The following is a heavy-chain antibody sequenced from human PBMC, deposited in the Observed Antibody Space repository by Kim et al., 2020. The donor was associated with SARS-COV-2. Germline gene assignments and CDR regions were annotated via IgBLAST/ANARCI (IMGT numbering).Heavy chain of an antibody. CDR1: GGSISSYY. CDR2: MYYSGST. Sequence: SETLSLTCTVSGGSISSYYWSWIRQPPGKGLEWIGYMYYSGSTNYNPSLKSRVTISVDTSKNQFSLKLSSVTAADTAVYYCARGEQQLSLDYGMDVWGQGTTVTVSS. CDR3: ARGEQQLSLDYGMDV. J-gene: IGHJ6*02. D-gene: IGHD6-13*01. V-gene: IGHV4-59*01.